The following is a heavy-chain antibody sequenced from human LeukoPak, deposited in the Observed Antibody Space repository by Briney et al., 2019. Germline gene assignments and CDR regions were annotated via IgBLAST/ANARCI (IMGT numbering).Heavy chain of an antibody. CDR3: ARGVRQCSGGSCYQYYYYYYMDV. Sequence: PSETLSLTCAVYGGSFSGYYWSWIRQPPGKGLEWIGEINHSGSTNYNLSLKSRVTISVDTSKNQFSLKLSSVTAADTAVYYCARGVRQCSGGSCYQYYYYYYMDVWGKGTTVTVSS. CDR2: INHSGST. V-gene: IGHV4-34*01. D-gene: IGHD2-15*01. J-gene: IGHJ6*03. CDR1: GGSFSGYY.